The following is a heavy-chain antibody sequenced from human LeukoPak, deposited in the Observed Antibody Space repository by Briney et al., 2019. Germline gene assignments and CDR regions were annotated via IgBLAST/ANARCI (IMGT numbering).Heavy chain of an antibody. D-gene: IGHD6-13*01. Sequence: ASVKVSCKASGGTFSSYAISWVRQAPGQGLEWMGGIIPIFGTANYAQKFQGRVTITADESTSTAYMELSSLRSEDTAVYYCARDQTPGYSSSWYGDAFDIWGQGTMVTVSS. CDR1: GGTFSSYA. V-gene: IGHV1-69*13. CDR3: ARDQTPGYSSSWYGDAFDI. CDR2: IIPIFGTA. J-gene: IGHJ3*02.